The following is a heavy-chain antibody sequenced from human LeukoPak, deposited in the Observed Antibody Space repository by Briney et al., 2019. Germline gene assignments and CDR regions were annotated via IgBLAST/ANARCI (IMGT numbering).Heavy chain of an antibody. CDR3: ARQTGSGLFILP. Sequence: PGGSLRLSCAASGFTFSGYSMNWVRQPPGKGLEWIGSIYYSGNTYYNASLKSQVSISIDTSKNQFSLKLTSVTAADTAVYYCARQTGSGLFILPGGQGTLVTVSS. CDR1: GFTFSGYSMN. CDR2: IYYSGNT. J-gene: IGHJ4*02. V-gene: IGHV4-39*01. D-gene: IGHD3/OR15-3a*01.